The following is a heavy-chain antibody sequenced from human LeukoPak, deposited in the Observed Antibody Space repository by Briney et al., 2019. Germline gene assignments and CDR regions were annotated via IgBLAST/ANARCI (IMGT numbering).Heavy chain of an antibody. CDR3: ARPNITSYYDSRGYDAFDV. Sequence: GESLKISCKGSGYRFNAYWIAWVCQMPGKGLERMGIIYPDDSDTRYSPSFQGQVTISADKSVRNAYLQWSSLKASDTAMYYCARPNITSYYDSRGYDAFDVWGQGTMVTVSS. V-gene: IGHV5-51*01. CDR2: IYPDDSDT. D-gene: IGHD3-22*01. CDR1: GYRFNAYW. J-gene: IGHJ3*01.